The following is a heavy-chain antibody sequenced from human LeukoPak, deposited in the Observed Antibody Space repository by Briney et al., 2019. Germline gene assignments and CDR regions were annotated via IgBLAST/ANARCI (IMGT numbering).Heavy chain of an antibody. CDR2: VHYSRGT. CDR3: ARGGGSGYSYG. V-gene: IGHV4-59*11. D-gene: IGHD5-18*01. Sequence: SETLSLTCTVSGGSISNHYCNWIRQSPGKELEWIGYVHYSRGTNYNPSLKSRVTLSVDTSKNQFSLKLSSVTAADTAVYYCARGGGSGYSYGWGQGTLVTVSS. CDR1: GGSISNHY. J-gene: IGHJ4*02.